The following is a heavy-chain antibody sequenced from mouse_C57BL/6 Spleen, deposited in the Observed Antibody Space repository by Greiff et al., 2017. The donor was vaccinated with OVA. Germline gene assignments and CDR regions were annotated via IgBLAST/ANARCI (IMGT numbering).Heavy chain of an antibody. D-gene: IGHD2-3*01. J-gene: IGHJ3*01. Sequence: DVQLQESGPGLVKPSQSLSLTCSVTGYSITSGYYWNWIRQFPGNKLEWMGYISYDGSNNYNPSLKNRISITRDTSKNQFFLKLNSVTTEDTATYYCARGDDGYWGFAYWGQGTLVTVSA. CDR2: ISYDGSN. V-gene: IGHV3-6*01. CDR1: GYSITSGYY. CDR3: ARGDDGYWGFAY.